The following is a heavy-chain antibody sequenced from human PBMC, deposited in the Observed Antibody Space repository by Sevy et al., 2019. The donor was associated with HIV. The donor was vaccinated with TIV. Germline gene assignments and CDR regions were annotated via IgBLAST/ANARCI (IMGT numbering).Heavy chain of an antibody. J-gene: IGHJ4*02. CDR1: GFTFSDHY. Sequence: GGSLRLSCAASGFTFSDHYMDWVRQAPGKGLEWVGRIRNKANRYTTEYAASVKGRFTISRDDSKNSLYLQMNSLKTEDTAVYYCVRAVAGGVDYWGQGTLVTVST. CDR3: VRAVAGGVDY. V-gene: IGHV3-72*01. D-gene: IGHD6-19*01. CDR2: IRNKANRYTT.